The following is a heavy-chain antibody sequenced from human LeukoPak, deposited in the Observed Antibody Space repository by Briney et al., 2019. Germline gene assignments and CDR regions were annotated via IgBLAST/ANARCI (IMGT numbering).Heavy chain of an antibody. CDR2: IYYSGST. CDR1: GGSVSSGSYY. CDR3: ASRAPNFNGDPFDY. D-gene: IGHD3-10*01. J-gene: IGHJ4*02. V-gene: IGHV4-30-4*08. Sequence: SETLSLTCTVSGGSVSSGSYYWSWIRQPPGKGLEWIGYIYYSGSTYYNPSLKSRVTISVDTSKNQFSLKLSSVTAADTAVYYCASRAPNFNGDPFDYWGQGTLVTVSS.